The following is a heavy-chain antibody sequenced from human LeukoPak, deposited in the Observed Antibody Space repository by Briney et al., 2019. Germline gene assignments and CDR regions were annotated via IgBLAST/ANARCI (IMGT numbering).Heavy chain of an antibody. Sequence: SETLSLTCAVYGGSFSGYYWSWIRQPPGKGLEWIGEINHSGSTNYNPSLKSRVTISVDTSKNQFSLKLSSVTAADTAVYYCAKHPLWFGESGFDYWGQGTLVTVSS. J-gene: IGHJ4*02. V-gene: IGHV4-34*01. D-gene: IGHD3-10*01. CDR3: AKHPLWFGESGFDY. CDR1: GGSFSGYY. CDR2: INHSGST.